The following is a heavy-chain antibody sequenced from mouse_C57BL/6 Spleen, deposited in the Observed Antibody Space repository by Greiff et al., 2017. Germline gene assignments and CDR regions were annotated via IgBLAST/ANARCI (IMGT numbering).Heavy chain of an antibody. V-gene: IGHV1-42*01. CDR3: ARTPYYYGSSGDFDN. Sequence: VQLQQSGPELVKPGASVKISCKASGYSFTGYYMNWVKQSPEKSLEWIGEINPSTGGTTYNQKFKAKATLTVDKSSSTAYMQLKSLTSEDSAVYYCARTPYYYGSSGDFDNRGQGTTLTVSS. CDR1: GYSFTGYY. D-gene: IGHD1-1*01. CDR2: INPSTGGT. J-gene: IGHJ2*01.